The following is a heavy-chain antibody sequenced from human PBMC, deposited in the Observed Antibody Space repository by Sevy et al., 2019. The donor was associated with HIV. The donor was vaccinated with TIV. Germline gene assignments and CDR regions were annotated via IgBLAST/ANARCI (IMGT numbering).Heavy chain of an antibody. V-gene: IGHV3-7*01. J-gene: IGHJ4*02. D-gene: IGHD4-4*01. CDR1: GFTFSRYC. CDR3: ARDPEHDYSKTGNFDF. Sequence: GGSLRLSCAVSGFTFSRYCMSWVRQVPGKGLEWVANIKQDGSEEFYVDSVKGRFTISRDNAKNTLFLQMNILSAEDTAICYCARDPEHDYSKTGNFDFWGQGTLVTVSS. CDR2: IKQDGSEE.